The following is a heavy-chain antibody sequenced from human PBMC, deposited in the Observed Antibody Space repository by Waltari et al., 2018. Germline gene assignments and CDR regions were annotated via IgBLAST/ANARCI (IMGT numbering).Heavy chain of an antibody. CDR3: ARDQLAYGMDV. Sequence: DVQVVESGGGLVQPGRSRRLSCTGSGFTFGDYPLVWFRQGPGKGLGWVGLSRSETYGGKIDYAASVKGRFSISRDDSKSSAYLQMNGLKTDDTGVYYCARDQLAYGMDVWGQGTTVTVS. CDR1: GFTFGDYP. D-gene: IGHD2-2*01. V-gene: IGHV3-49*03. CDR2: SRSETYGGKI. J-gene: IGHJ6*02.